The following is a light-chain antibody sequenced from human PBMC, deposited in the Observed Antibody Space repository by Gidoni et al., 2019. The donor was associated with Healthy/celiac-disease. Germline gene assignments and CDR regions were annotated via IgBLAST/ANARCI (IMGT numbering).Light chain of an antibody. CDR3: QQFHNLPLT. J-gene: IGKJ4*01. Sequence: DIQMTQSPSSLSASVGDRVTITCQASQDINNYLNWYQQKPGKAPKLLIYDASNLETGVPSRFSGSGSGTDFTFTISSLQPEDIATYSCQQFHNLPLTFGGGTKVQIK. CDR2: DAS. CDR1: QDINNY. V-gene: IGKV1-33*01.